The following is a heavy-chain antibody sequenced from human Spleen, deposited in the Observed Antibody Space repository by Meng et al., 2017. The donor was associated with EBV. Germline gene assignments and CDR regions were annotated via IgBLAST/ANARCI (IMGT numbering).Heavy chain of an antibody. J-gene: IGHJ5*02. CDR3: AQRERWRLDP. CDR2: IYHSGST. V-gene: IGHV4-4*02. D-gene: IGHD2-15*01. CDR1: GGSISSSNW. Sequence: QVQLQESGPGLVKPSGTLSLTCAVSGGSISSSNWWSWVRQPPGKGLEWIGEIYHSGSTSYNPSLESRVTISVDKSKNQIFLKLRSVTAADTAVYYCAQRERWRLDPWGQGTLVTVSS.